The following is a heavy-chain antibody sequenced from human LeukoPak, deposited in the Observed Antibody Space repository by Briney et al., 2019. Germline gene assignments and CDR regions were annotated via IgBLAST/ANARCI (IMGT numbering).Heavy chain of an antibody. CDR2: VSASGGRT. CDR1: GFSFSTYG. CDR3: AKSYASGSFYDS. Sequence: GGSLRLSCAASGFSFSTYGMSWVRQTPGKGLEWVSRVSASGGRTYYADSVKGRFTISRDNSKNTMSLQMNNLRADDTAVYYCAKSYASGSFYDSWGQGTLVTVS. J-gene: IGHJ4*02. D-gene: IGHD3-10*01. V-gene: IGHV3-23*01.